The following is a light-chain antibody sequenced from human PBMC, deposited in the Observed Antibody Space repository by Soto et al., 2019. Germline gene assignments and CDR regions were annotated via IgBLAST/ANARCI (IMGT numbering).Light chain of an antibody. Sequence: DIQMTQSPSSPSASVGDRVTITCRASQSISSYLNWYQQKPGKAPKLLIYAASSLQSGVPSRFSGSGSGTDFTLTINSLQPEDFATYYCQQAYSFPITFGQGTRLEIK. CDR1: QSISSY. CDR3: QQAYSFPIT. CDR2: AAS. J-gene: IGKJ5*01. V-gene: IGKV1-39*01.